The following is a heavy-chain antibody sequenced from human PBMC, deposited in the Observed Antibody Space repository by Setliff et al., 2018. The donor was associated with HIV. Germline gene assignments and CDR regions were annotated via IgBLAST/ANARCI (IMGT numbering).Heavy chain of an antibody. J-gene: IGHJ6*02. V-gene: IGHV3-7*01. CDR3: ARTRALTSRSHTLFHALDV. CDR1: GFAFSGHQ. Sequence: HPGGSLRLSCAASGFAFSGHQMSWVRQAPGKGLEWVAKIKQDGSDKYYVDSVKGRFTISRDNAKNSLYLQMNSLRAEDTAIYYCARTRALTSRSHTLFHALDVWGRGTPVTVSS. D-gene: IGHD3-10*01. CDR2: IKQDGSDK.